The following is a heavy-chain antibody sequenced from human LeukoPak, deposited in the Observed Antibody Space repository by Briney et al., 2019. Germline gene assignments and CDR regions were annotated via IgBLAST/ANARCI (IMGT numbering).Heavy chain of an antibody. D-gene: IGHD5-18*01. Sequence: SETLSLTCTVSGDSIRSYYWNWIRQPAGKGLEWIGRIQASGSTNDNPSLKSRIIMSINTSKNQFSLKLTSVTAADTAVYYCARDLGYTAMVWFDPWGQGTLVTVSS. CDR1: GDSIRSYY. CDR2: IQASGST. J-gene: IGHJ5*02. V-gene: IGHV4-4*07. CDR3: ARDLGYTAMVWFDP.